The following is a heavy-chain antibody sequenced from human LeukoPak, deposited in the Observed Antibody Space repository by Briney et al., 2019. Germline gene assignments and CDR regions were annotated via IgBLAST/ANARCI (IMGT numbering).Heavy chain of an antibody. Sequence: SETLSLTCAVYGGSFSGYYWSWIRQPPGKGLEWIGEINHSGSTNYNPSLKSRVTISVDTSKNQFSLKLSSVTAADTAVYYCARGYGSGWYGGDYWCQGTLVTVSS. CDR1: GGSFSGYY. D-gene: IGHD6-19*01. J-gene: IGHJ4*02. V-gene: IGHV4-34*01. CDR3: ARGYGSGWYGGDY. CDR2: INHSGST.